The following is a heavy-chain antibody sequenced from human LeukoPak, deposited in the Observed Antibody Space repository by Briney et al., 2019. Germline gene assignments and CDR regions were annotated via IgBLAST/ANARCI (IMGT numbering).Heavy chain of an antibody. D-gene: IGHD3-22*01. CDR1: GGFISSSSNY. Sequence: SETLFLTCSVSGGFISSSSNYWGWIRQPPGKGLEWIGDIYYSGSSYYDPSLKSRVAISIDTSKNQFSLRLSPVTAADSATYYCARRRYYDSTGYLDWGQGTLVTVSS. CDR3: ARRRYYDSTGYLD. V-gene: IGHV4-39*01. CDR2: IYYSGSS. J-gene: IGHJ1*01.